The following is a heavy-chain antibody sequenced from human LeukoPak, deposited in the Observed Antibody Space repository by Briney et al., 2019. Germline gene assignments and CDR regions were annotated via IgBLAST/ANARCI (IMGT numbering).Heavy chain of an antibody. Sequence: SETLSLTCAVYGGSFSGYYWSWIRQPPGKGLEWIGEINHSGSTNYNPSLKSRVTISVDTSKNQFSLKLSSVTAADTAVYYCANSIDFNYGDYYFDYWGQGALVTISS. CDR2: INHSGST. D-gene: IGHD4-17*01. V-gene: IGHV4-34*01. CDR1: GGSFSGYY. CDR3: ANSIDFNYGDYYFDY. J-gene: IGHJ4*02.